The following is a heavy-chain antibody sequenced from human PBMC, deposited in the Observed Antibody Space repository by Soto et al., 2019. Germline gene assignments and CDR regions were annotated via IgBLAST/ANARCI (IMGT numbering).Heavy chain of an antibody. CDR3: ARAYSSGWQRSDYYYYYGMDV. Sequence: SDTLSFTCTGSGGSISRYYWSWIRQPPGKGLEWIGYIYYSGSTNYNPSLKSRVTISVDTSKNQFSLKLSSVTAADTAVYYCARAYSSGWQRSDYYYYYGMDVWGQGTTVTVSS. D-gene: IGHD6-19*01. V-gene: IGHV4-59*07. J-gene: IGHJ6*02. CDR2: IYYSGST. CDR1: GGSISRYY.